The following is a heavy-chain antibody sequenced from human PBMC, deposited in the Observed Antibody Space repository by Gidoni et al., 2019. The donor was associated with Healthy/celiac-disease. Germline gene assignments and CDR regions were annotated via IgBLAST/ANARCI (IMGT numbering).Heavy chain of an antibody. D-gene: IGHD3-10*01. CDR2: IYPGDSDT. J-gene: IGHJ5*02. CDR3: ASSGFGDHPRGWFDP. V-gene: IGHV5-51*03. CDR1: VYSFTSSW. Sequence: EVQLVQSGAEVKKPGESLKIYCKGSVYSFTSSWIGWVRQMHGKGLEWMGIIYPGDSDTRYSPSFQGQVTISADKSISTAYLQWSSLKASETAMYYCASSGFGDHPRGWFDPWCQGTLVTVSS.